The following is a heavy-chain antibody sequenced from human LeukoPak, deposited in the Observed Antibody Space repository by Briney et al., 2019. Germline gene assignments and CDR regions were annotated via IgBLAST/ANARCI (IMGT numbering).Heavy chain of an antibody. CDR3: AKEGGYSSSLDY. V-gene: IGHV3-9*01. CDR1: GFTFDDYA. D-gene: IGHD6-13*01. Sequence: PGGSLRLSCAASGFTFDDYAMHWVRQAPGKGLEWVSGISWNSGSIGHADSVKGRFTISRDNAKNSLYLQMNSLRAEDTALYYCAKEGGYSSSLDYWGQGTLVTVSS. J-gene: IGHJ4*02. CDR2: ISWNSGSI.